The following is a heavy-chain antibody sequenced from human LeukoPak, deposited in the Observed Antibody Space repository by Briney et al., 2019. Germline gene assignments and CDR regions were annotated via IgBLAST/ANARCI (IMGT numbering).Heavy chain of an antibody. CDR1: GFTFSSYE. V-gene: IGHV3-48*03. Sequence: GGSLRLSCAASGFTFSSYEMNWVRQAPGKGLEWVSYISSSGSTIYYADSVKGRFTISRDNAKNSLYLQMNSLRAEDTAVYHCARVSGYCSSTSCFPPDYWGQGTLVTVSS. CDR2: ISSSGSTI. D-gene: IGHD2-2*01. J-gene: IGHJ4*02. CDR3: ARVSGYCSSTSCFPPDY.